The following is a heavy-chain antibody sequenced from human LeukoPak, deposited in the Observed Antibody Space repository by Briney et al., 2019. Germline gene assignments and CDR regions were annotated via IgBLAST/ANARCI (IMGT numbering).Heavy chain of an antibody. CDR3: ARDSSRGITIFGVVTQPTDAFDI. CDR1: GFTFNNYC. Sequence: GGSLRLSCTATGFTFNNYCMSWVRQAPGKGLEWVANIKQDGSAKYYVDSVQGRFTISRDNTKNSLYLQMNSLRAEDTAVYYCARDSSRGITIFGVVTQPTDAFDIWGQGTMVTVSS. CDR2: IKQDGSAK. D-gene: IGHD3-3*01. J-gene: IGHJ3*02. V-gene: IGHV3-7*01.